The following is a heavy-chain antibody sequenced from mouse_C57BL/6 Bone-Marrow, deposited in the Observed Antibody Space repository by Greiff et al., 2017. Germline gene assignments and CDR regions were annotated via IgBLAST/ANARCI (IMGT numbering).Heavy chain of an antibody. V-gene: IGHV5-16*01. CDR3: ASDYYGCDRGWYFDV. Sequence: EVKLMESEGGLVQPGRSMKLSCTASGFTFSDYYMAWVRQVPEKGLEWVANINYDGSSTYYLDSLKSRFIISRDNAKNILYLQMSSLKSEDTATYYGASDYYGCDRGWYFDVWGTGTTVTVSS. D-gene: IGHD2-2*01. J-gene: IGHJ1*03. CDR1: GFTFSDYY. CDR2: INYDGSST.